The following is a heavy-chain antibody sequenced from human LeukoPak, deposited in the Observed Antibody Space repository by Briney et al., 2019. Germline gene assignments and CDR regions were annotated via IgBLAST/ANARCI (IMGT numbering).Heavy chain of an antibody. CDR2: IYGSGTI. Sequence: SETLSLTCTVSGGSIRSYYWSWIRQPAGKGLEWIGRIYGSGTITYNPSLKSRVSMSVDTSRNQFSLNLRYVTAADTAVYYCARDSGTTGEVKFDPWGQGALVTVSS. V-gene: IGHV4-4*07. D-gene: IGHD3-10*01. J-gene: IGHJ5*02. CDR1: GGSIRSYY. CDR3: ARDSGTTGEVKFDP.